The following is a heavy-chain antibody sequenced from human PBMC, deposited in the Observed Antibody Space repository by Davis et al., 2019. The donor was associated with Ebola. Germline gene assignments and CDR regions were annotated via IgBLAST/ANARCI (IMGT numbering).Heavy chain of an antibody. CDR1: GGSISSGDYY. CDR2: IYYSGST. V-gene: IGHV4-30-4*01. CDR3: ARDLMVRGEA. D-gene: IGHD3-10*01. Sequence: MPSETLSLTCTVSGGSISSGDYYWSWIRQPPGKGLEWIGYIYYSGSTYYNPSLKSRVTISVDTSKNQFSLKLGSVTAADTAVYYCARDLMVRGEAWGQGTTVTVSS. J-gene: IGHJ6*02.